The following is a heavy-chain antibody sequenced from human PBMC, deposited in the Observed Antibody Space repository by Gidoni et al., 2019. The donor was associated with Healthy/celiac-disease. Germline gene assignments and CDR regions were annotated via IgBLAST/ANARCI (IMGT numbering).Heavy chain of an antibody. CDR3: ARDGGGVIGFYY. CDR1: GGSISSYY. J-gene: IGHJ4*02. V-gene: IGHV4-59*01. D-gene: IGHD3-10*01. CDR2: IYYSGST. Sequence: QVQLQESGPGLVKPSETLSLTCTVSGGSISSYYWSWIRQPPGKGLDWVGYIYYSGSTNYNPSLKSRVTISVDTSKNQFSLKLSSVTAADTAVYYCARDGGGVIGFYYWGQGTLVTVSS.